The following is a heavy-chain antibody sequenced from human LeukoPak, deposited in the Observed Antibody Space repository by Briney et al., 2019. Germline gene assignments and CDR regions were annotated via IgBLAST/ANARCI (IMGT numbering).Heavy chain of an antibody. Sequence: PSETLSLTCAVYGGSFSGYYWSWIRQPPGKGLEWIGEINHSGSTNYNPSLKSRVTISVDTSKTQFSLKLSSVTAADTAVYYCGRDLRVQGMGTTFFDHWGQGTL. D-gene: IGHD1-26*01. V-gene: IGHV4-34*01. CDR2: INHSGST. CDR1: GGSFSGYY. CDR3: GRDLRVQGMGTTFFDH. J-gene: IGHJ4*01.